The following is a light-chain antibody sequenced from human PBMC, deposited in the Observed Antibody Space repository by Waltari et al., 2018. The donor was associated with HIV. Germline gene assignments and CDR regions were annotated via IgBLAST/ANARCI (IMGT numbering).Light chain of an antibody. Sequence: ASGTPGQRPTISCTGSSSNLGCNPMSWFQHLPGTAPKLLIYMNDQRPSGVPDRFSGSKSGTSASLAIRGLRSEDEAHYYCAAWDASLSRWVFGGGTKLTVL. V-gene: IGLV1-47*01. CDR2: MND. J-gene: IGLJ3*02. CDR1: SSNLGCNP. CDR3: AAWDASLSRWV.